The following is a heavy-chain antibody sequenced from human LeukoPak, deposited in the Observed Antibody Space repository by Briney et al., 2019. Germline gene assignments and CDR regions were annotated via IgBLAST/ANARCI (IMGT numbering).Heavy chain of an antibody. CDR1: GFTFSTYW. CDR2: IKQDGSEK. Sequence: GGSLRLSCAASGFTFSTYWMTWVHQAPGKGLEWVANIKQDGSEKYYVDSVKGRFTISRDNAKNSLYLQMNSLRAEDTAVYYCARDSSRSSGYCPPWDAFDIWGQGTMVTVSS. D-gene: IGHD3-22*01. CDR3: ARDSSRSSGYCPPWDAFDI. J-gene: IGHJ3*02. V-gene: IGHV3-7*01.